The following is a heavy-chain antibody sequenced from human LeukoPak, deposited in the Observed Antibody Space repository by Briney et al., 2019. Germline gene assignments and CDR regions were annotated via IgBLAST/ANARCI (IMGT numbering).Heavy chain of an antibody. CDR1: GFTFDEYG. CDR2: INTDGSST. J-gene: IGHJ5*02. D-gene: IGHD6-13*01. V-gene: IGHV3-74*01. CDR3: ARESGIAAALDL. Sequence: GGSLRLSCVTSGFTFDEYGMSWVRQAPGKGLVWVSRINTDGSSTSYADSVKGRFTISRDNAKNTLYLQMNSLRAEDTAVYYCARESGIAAALDLWGQGTLVTVSS.